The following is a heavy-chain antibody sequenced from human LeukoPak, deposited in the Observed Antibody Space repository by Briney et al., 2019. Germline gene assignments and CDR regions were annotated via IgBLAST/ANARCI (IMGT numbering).Heavy chain of an antibody. J-gene: IGHJ4*02. V-gene: IGHV3-7*01. CDR3: AVSIAAAGTVFDY. CDR2: IKQDGSEK. D-gene: IGHD6-13*01. Sequence: GGSLRLSCAASGFTFSSYWMSWVRQAPGKGLEWVANIKQDGSEKYYVDSVKGRFTISRDNAKNSLYLQMNSLRAEDTAVYYCAVSIAAAGTVFDYWGQGTLVTVSS. CDR1: GFTFSSYW.